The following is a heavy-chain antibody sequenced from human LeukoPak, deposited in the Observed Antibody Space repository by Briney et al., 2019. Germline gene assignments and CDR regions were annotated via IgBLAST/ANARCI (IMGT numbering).Heavy chain of an antibody. CDR2: ISGSGGST. CDR1: GFTFSSYS. D-gene: IGHD6-13*01. J-gene: IGHJ4*02. CDR3: ASALQHAPYSSSSRGNY. Sequence: PGGSLRLSCAASGFTFSSYSMSWVRQAPGKGLEWVSAISGSGGSTYYADSVKGRFAISRDNSKNTLYLQMNSLRAEDTAVYYCASALQHAPYSSSSRGNYWGQGTLVTVSS. V-gene: IGHV3-23*01.